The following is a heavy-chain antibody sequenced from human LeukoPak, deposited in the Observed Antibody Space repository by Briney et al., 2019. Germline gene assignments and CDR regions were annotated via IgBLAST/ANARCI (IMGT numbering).Heavy chain of an antibody. CDR1: GRSFSGYY. CDR2: INHSGST. D-gene: IGHD2-21*02. CDR3: ARDAVTGYFDY. Sequence: SETLSLTCAVYGRSFSGYYWSWIRQPPGKGLEWIGEINHSGSTNYNPSLKSRVTISVDTSKNQFSLKLSSVTAADTAVYYCARDAVTGYFDYWGQGTLVTVSS. V-gene: IGHV4-34*01. J-gene: IGHJ4*02.